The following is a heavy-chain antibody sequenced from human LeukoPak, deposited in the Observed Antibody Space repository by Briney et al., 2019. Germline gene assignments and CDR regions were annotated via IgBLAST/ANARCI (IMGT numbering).Heavy chain of an antibody. CDR1: VYTLTELS. V-gene: IGHV1-24*01. D-gene: IGHD5/OR15-5a*01. CDR3: AAGGVYDLLRY. J-gene: IGHJ4*02. Sequence: GPSVKVSCKVYVYTLTELSMHWVRPAPGRGREWMGGFDPGDAETIYAQKFQGRVSMTEDTSTDSAYMELSSLRCEDTAVYYCAAGGVYDLLRYWGEGDLVTVSS. CDR2: FDPGDAET.